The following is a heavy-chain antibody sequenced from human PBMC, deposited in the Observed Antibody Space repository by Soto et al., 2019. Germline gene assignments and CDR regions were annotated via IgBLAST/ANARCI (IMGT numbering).Heavy chain of an antibody. CDR1: GFTFSSYS. Sequence: GGSLRLSCAASGFTFSSYSMNWVRQAPGKGPEWVSYISSSSSTIYYADSVKGRFTISRDNAKNSLYLQMNSLRDEDTAVYYCARDTADYYDSSGYYLSLAYWGQGTLVTVSS. CDR2: ISSSSSTI. D-gene: IGHD3-22*01. CDR3: ARDTADYYDSSGYYLSLAY. J-gene: IGHJ4*02. V-gene: IGHV3-48*02.